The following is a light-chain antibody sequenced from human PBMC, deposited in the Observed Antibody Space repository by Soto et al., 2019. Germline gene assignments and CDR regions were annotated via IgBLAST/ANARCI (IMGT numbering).Light chain of an antibody. CDR3: QQSSSTPVLGT. Sequence: DIQMTQSPSSLSASVGDRVTITCRASQSITNYLNWYQQKPGKAPKLLIYGASTLQSGVPSRFSGRGYGTDFTFTINSLPHEDFATYVCQQSSSTPVLGTFVQGTRLEMK. V-gene: IGKV1-39*01. J-gene: IGKJ5*01. CDR1: QSITNY. CDR2: GAS.